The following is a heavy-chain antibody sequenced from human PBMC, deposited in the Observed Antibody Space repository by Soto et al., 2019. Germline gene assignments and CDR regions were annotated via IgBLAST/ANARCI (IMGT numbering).Heavy chain of an antibody. V-gene: IGHV3-21*06. CDR3: ARDRSGRSGWPDACDI. J-gene: IGHJ3*02. Sequence: GSLRLSCVASGFTFSTYSMSWVRQAPGKGLEWVSSLTNSGSYIYNADSVRGRFTISRDNAKNSLYLQMNSLRAEDTAVYYCARDRSGRSGWPDACDIWGQGTMVTVSS. D-gene: IGHD6-19*01. CDR1: GFTFSTYS. CDR2: LTNSGSYI.